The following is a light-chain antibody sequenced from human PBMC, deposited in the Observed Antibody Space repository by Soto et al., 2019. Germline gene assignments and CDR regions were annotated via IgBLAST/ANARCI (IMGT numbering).Light chain of an antibody. CDR3: ETWDSNTRV. V-gene: IGLV4-60*02. CDR2: LEGSGRY. CDR1: SGHSTYI. J-gene: IGLJ3*02. Sequence: QSVLTQSSSASASLGSSVKLTCTLSSGHSTYIIAWHQQQPGKAPRYLMNLEGSGRYNRGSGDPDRFSGSGSGADRYLTISDLQFEDEADYYCETWDSNTRVFGGGTKLTVL.